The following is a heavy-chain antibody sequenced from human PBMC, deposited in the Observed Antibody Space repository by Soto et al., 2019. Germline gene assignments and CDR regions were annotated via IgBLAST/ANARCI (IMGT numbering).Heavy chain of an antibody. J-gene: IGHJ4*02. CDR2: IKSDGSGT. D-gene: IGHD3-16*01. CDR1: GFTFSSYW. V-gene: IGHV3-74*01. Sequence: EVQLVESGGGSIQPGGSLRLSCVASGFTFSSYWMHWVRQAPGKGLVWVSRIKSDGSGTYYPDSVEGRLTISRENAKNRFYLQRNSLRAEDTAVYYCARGEGNRLDGNVYLPRHWGQGTLVTVAS. CDR3: ARGEGNRLDGNVYLPRH.